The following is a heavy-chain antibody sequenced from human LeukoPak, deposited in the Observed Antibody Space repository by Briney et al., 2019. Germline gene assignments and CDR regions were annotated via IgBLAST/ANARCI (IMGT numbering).Heavy chain of an antibody. D-gene: IGHD4-17*01. CDR3: ARGATVTTIFDY. J-gene: IGHJ4*02. V-gene: IGHV4-34*01. CDR2: INHSGST. CDR1: GGSFSGYY. Sequence: SETLSLTCAVYGGSFSGYYWSWIRQPPGKGLEWIGEINHSGSTNYNPSLKSRVTISVDTSKNQFSLKLSSVTAADTAVYYCARGATVTTIFDYWGQGTLVTVSS.